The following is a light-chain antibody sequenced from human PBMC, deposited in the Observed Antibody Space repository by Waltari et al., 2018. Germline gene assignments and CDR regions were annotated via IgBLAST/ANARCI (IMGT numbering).Light chain of an antibody. CDR3: NSRDSSGNHLV. V-gene: IGLV3-19*01. J-gene: IGLJ2*01. Sequence: SSELTQDPAVSVGLGQTVRITCQGDSLRSYYESWYQQKPGQAPVLVIYGKNNRPSGIPDRFSGSSSGNTASLTITGAQAEDEADYYCNSRDSSGNHLVFGGGTKLTVL. CDR1: SLRSYY. CDR2: GKN.